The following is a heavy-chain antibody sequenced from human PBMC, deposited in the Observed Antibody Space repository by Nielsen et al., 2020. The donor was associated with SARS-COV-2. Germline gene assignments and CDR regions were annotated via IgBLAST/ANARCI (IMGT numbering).Heavy chain of an antibody. Sequence: GGSLRLSCAASGFTFSSYEMNWVRQAPGKGLEWVSYISSSGSTIYYADSVKGRFTISRDNAKNSLYLQMNSLRAEDTALYYCAKAFDPYSSHDYWGQGTLVTVSS. D-gene: IGHD6-13*01. CDR1: GFTFSSYE. J-gene: IGHJ4*02. V-gene: IGHV3-48*03. CDR2: ISSSGSTI. CDR3: AKAFDPYSSHDY.